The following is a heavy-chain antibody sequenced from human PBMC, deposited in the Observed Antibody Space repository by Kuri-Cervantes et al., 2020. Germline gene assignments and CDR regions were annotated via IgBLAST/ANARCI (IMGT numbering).Heavy chain of an antibody. CDR2: IYSGGST. V-gene: IGHV3-66*01. CDR1: GFTVSSNY. D-gene: IGHD3-10*01. Sequence: GGSLRLSCAASGFTVSSNYMSWVRQAPGKGLEWVSVIYSGGSTYYADSVKGRFTISRDNSKNTLYLQMNSLRAEDTAVYYCARGGTYYYGSGTYYNAFDIWGQGTMVTVSS. CDR3: ARGGTYYYGSGTYYNAFDI. J-gene: IGHJ3*02.